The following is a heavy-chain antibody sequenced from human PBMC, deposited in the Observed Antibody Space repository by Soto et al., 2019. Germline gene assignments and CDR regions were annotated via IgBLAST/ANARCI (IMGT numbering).Heavy chain of an antibody. CDR3: ARVRTYYGDYVGDY. V-gene: IGHV1-3*01. CDR1: GYTFTSYV. Sequence: QVQLVQSGAEVKKPGASVKVSCKASGYTFTSYVLHWVRQAPGQRPEWMGWINAGNGNTKYSQIFQGRVTISKNTSASTVYMELRSLRSEDTSVYCCARVRTYYGDYVGDYWCQGTLVAVSS. D-gene: IGHD4-17*01. J-gene: IGHJ4*02. CDR2: INAGNGNT.